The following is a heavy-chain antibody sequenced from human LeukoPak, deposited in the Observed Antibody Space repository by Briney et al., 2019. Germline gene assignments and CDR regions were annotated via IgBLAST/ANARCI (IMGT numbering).Heavy chain of an antibody. CDR1: GYTFTDHY. CDR3: ARDHNWGPDY. Sequence: ASVKVSCKALGYTFTDHYFHWLRQAPGQGSKWMGWIHPGRGDTNIAQKFQGRVSLTRDMSISTAYMELSRLTSDDTAVYYCARDHNWGPDYWGQGTLVSVSS. V-gene: IGHV1-2*02. CDR2: IHPGRGDT. J-gene: IGHJ4*02. D-gene: IGHD7-27*01.